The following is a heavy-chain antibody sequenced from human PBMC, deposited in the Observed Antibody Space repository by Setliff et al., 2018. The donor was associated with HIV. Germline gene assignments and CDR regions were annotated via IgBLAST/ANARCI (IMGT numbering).Heavy chain of an antibody. V-gene: IGHV3-21*05. CDR2: ITKRADET. J-gene: IGHJ3*02. CDR3: VRDLLWAFDM. D-gene: IGHD3-10*01. Sequence: GGSLRLSCAASGFTFGSYSMNWVRQAPGKGLEWISYITKRADETRYADSVKGRFSISRDTAKNSLYLQMNSLRPEDTALYYCVRDLLWAFDMWGPGTMVTVSS. CDR1: GFTFGSYS.